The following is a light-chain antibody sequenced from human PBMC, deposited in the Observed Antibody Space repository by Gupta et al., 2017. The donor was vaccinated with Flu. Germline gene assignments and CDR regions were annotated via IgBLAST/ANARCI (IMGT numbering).Light chain of an antibody. CDR2: KVT. Sequence: TRSDIGYFSPVSWYQQSPGKTPKVIIYKVTDRPSGVPDRFSGSKSGNTASLTISGLQAEDEADYYCSTPTRYSTLLFGGGNRLTVL. CDR1: RSDIGYFSP. V-gene: IGLV2-18*02. J-gene: IGLJ2*01. CDR3: STPTRYSTLL.